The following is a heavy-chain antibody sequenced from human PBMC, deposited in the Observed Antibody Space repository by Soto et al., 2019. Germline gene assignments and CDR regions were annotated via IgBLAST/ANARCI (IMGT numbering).Heavy chain of an antibody. CDR1: GYTFTSYG. CDR3: ARESGLRYFDWLHYYYYYVDV. J-gene: IGHJ6*03. V-gene: IGHV1-18*01. D-gene: IGHD3-9*01. Sequence: ASVKVSCKASGYTFTSYGISWVRQAPGQGLEWMGWISAYNGNTNYAQKLQGRVTMTTDTSTSTAYMELRSLRSDDTAVYYCARESGLRYFDWLHYYYYYVDVWGKGTTVTVSS. CDR2: ISAYNGNT.